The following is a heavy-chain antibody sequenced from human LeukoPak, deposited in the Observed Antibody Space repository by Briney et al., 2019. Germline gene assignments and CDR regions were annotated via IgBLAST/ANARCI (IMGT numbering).Heavy chain of an antibody. J-gene: IGHJ4*02. Sequence: GASVKVSCKASGGTFSSYAISWVRQAPGQGLEWMGGIIPIFGTANYAQKFQGRVTITADESTSTAYMELSSLRSEDTAVYYCASVGDRDGYSVDYWGQGTLVTVSS. CDR1: GGTFSSYA. V-gene: IGHV1-69*13. CDR2: IIPIFGTA. CDR3: ASVGDRDGYSVDY. D-gene: IGHD5-24*01.